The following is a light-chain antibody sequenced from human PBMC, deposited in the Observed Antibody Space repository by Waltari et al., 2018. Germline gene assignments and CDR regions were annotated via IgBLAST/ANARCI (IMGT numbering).Light chain of an antibody. CDR2: WAS. V-gene: IGKV4-1*01. CDR3: QQYYSSPFN. J-gene: IGKJ2*01. CDR1: QSVLSSSNNKNY. Sequence: DIVMTQSPDSLAVSLGERATINCKSSQSVLSSSNNKNYLAWYQQKPGQPAKLLIYWASTRESGVPDRFSGSGSGTDFTRTINSLQAEDVAIYYCQQYYSSPFNFGQGTKLEI.